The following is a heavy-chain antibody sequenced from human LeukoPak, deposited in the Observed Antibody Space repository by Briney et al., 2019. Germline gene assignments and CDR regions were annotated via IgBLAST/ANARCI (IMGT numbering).Heavy chain of an antibody. V-gene: IGHV1-18*01. CDR3: ARGHRIAAAGLNWFDP. J-gene: IGHJ5*02. CDR1: GYTFTSYG. D-gene: IGHD6-13*01. Sequence: ASVKVSCKASGYTFTSYGISWVRQAPGQGLEWMGWISAYNGNTNYAQKLRGRVTMTTDTSTSTAYMELRSLRSDDTAVYYCARGHRIAAAGLNWFDPWGQGTLVTVSS. CDR2: ISAYNGNT.